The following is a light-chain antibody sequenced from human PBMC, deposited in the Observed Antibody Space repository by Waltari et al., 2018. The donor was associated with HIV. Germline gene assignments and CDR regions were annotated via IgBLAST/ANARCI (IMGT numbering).Light chain of an antibody. CDR3: YQRSDWPRT. V-gene: IGKV3-11*01. CDR1: QSVSVY. J-gene: IGKJ1*01. Sequence: EIVLTQSPATLSLSPGERATLPCRASQSVSVYLAWYQQKPGQAPRLLIYDASNRATGIPVRFSGSGSGTDFTLTISSLEPEDFAVYYCYQRSDWPRTFGQGTKVEIK. CDR2: DAS.